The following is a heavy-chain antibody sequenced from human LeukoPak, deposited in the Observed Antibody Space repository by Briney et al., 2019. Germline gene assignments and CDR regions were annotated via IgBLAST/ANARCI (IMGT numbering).Heavy chain of an antibody. Sequence: ASVLVSCKASGCIFSGCYMHWVRPAAGQGLEWMGWISDYNGNTNYAQKPQGGVTMTTYTSTSTAYMELRSLRSDDTAVYYCARDQRSSIAGRPWGWFDPWGQGTLVTVSS. V-gene: IGHV1-18*04. J-gene: IGHJ5*02. CDR1: GCIFSGCY. D-gene: IGHD6-6*01. CDR2: ISDYNGNT. CDR3: ARDQRSSIAGRPWGWFDP.